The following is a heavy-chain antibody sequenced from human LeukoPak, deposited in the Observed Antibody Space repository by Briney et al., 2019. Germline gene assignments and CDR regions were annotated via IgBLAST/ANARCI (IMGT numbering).Heavy chain of an antibody. D-gene: IGHD3-22*01. CDR2: IKSDGSST. Sequence: GGSLRLSCAASGFIFSSYRMHWVRQAPGKGLVWVSLIKSDGSSTSYADSVKGRFSISRDNAKNSLYLQMNSLRAEDTAVYYCARKLYYYDSGGSAGYAGWFDPWGQGTLVTVSS. J-gene: IGHJ5*02. CDR1: GFIFSSYR. V-gene: IGHV3-74*01. CDR3: ARKLYYYDSGGSAGYAGWFDP.